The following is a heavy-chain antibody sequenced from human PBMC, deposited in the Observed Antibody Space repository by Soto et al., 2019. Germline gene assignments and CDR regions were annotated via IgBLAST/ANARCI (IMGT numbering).Heavy chain of an antibody. CDR3: ASQYGSGSYKFDY. Sequence: SATLSLTCAVSSGSISSSNWWSWVRQPPGKGLEWIGEIYHSGSTNYNPSLKSRVTISVDKSKNQFSLKLSSVTAADTAVYYCASQYGSGSYKFDYWGQGTLVTVSS. CDR1: SGSISSSNW. J-gene: IGHJ4*02. V-gene: IGHV4-4*02. CDR2: IYHSGST. D-gene: IGHD3-10*01.